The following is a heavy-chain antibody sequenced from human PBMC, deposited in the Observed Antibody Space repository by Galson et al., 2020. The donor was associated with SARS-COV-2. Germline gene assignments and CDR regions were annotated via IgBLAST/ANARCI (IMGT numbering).Heavy chain of an antibody. CDR3: ARSTGSGWYDY. CDR1: GFAFSSYW. J-gene: IGHJ4*02. Sequence: GESLKISCAASGFAFSSYWMSWLRQAPGKGLEWVANIQHNGGEKYYLESVTGRFTISRDNVRKSLALQMDSLRVDDTAVYYCARSTGSGWYDYWGQGTRVTVYS. V-gene: IGHV3-7*01. D-gene: IGHD6-19*01. CDR2: IQHNGGEK.